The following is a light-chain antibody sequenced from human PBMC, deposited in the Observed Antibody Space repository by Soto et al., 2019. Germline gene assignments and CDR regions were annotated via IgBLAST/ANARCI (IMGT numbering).Light chain of an antibody. J-gene: IGKJ2*01. CDR1: QTISTY. CDR2: AAS. V-gene: IGKV1-39*01. Sequence: DIQMTQSPSSLSASVGDRVTITCRASQTISTYLNWYQQKPGKAPKLLIYAASSLQSGVPSRFSGSGSGTDFTLTISSLQPEDFAIYFCQQSHSIPYIFGQGTKLQLK. CDR3: QQSHSIPYI.